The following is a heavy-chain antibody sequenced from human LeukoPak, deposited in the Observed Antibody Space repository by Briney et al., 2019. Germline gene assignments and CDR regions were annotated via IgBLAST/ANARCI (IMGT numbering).Heavy chain of an antibody. CDR2: IKQDGSEK. CDR1: GFTFSTYW. V-gene: IGHV3-7*01. CDR3: ARDGRSDSGRWFDP. Sequence: GGSLRLSCAASGFTFSTYWMNWVRQAPGKGLEWVANIKQDGSEKFYVDSVKGRFTISRDNAKNSLYLQMNSLRAEDTAVYYCARDGRSDSGRWFDPWGQGTLVTVSS. D-gene: IGHD4-17*01. J-gene: IGHJ5*02.